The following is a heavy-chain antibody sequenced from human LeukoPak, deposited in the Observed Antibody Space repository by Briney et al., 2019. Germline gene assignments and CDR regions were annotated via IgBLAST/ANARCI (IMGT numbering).Heavy chain of an antibody. CDR2: ITSSSSYI. Sequence: GGSLRLSCVASGFTFNTYNMNWVRQAPGKGLEGVSSITSSSSYIYYADSVKGRFTISRENAKSSLYLQMNSLRDEDTAVYYCARDPYSGNYGDYYYYYMDVWGKGTTVTISS. J-gene: IGHJ6*03. D-gene: IGHD1-26*01. CDR3: ARDPYSGNYGDYYYYYMDV. CDR1: GFTFNTYN. V-gene: IGHV3-21*01.